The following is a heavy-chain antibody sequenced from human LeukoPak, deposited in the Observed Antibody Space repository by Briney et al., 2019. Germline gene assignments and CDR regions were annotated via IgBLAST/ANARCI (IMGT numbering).Heavy chain of an antibody. D-gene: IGHD5-18*01. J-gene: IGHJ6*03. CDR2: IYYSGST. Sequence: SETLSLTCTVSGGSISSSSYYWGWIRQPPGKGLEWIGSIYYSGSTYYNPSLKSRVTISVDTSKNQFSLKLSSVTAADTAVYYCAREVDTAMAPYYMDVWGKGTTVTVSS. CDR1: GGSISSSSYY. V-gene: IGHV4-39*07. CDR3: AREVDTAMAPYYMDV.